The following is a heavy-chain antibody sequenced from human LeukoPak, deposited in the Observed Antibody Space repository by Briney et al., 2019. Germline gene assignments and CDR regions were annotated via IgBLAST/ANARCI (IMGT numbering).Heavy chain of an antibody. V-gene: IGHV4-59*01. D-gene: IGHD3-3*01. CDR2: IYYSGST. CDR3: ASGALDYDLWSGKRFDY. Sequence: SETLSLTCTVSGGSISSYYWSWIRQPPGKGLEWIGYIYYSGSTNYNPSLKSRVTISVDTSKNQFSLKLSSVTAADTAVYYCASGALDYDLWSGKRFDYWGQGTLVTVSS. J-gene: IGHJ4*02. CDR1: GGSISSYY.